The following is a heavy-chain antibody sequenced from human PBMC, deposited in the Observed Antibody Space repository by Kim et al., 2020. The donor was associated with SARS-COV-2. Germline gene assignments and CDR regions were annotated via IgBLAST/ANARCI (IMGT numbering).Heavy chain of an antibody. CDR3: ARVNYDTLYGNWFDP. J-gene: IGHJ5*02. CDR1: GFTFSDHY. V-gene: IGHV3-72*01. CDR2: TRNKANSYTT. D-gene: IGHD3-9*01. Sequence: GGSLRLSCAASGFTFSDHYMDWVRQAPGKGLEWVGRTRNKANSYTTEYAASVKGRFTISRDDSKNSLYLKMNSLKTEDTAVYYCARVNYDTLYGNWFDPWGQGTLVTVSS.